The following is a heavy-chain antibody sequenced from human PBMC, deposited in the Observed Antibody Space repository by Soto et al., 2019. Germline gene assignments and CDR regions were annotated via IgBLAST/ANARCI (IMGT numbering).Heavy chain of an antibody. CDR3: ARHDWAKPFDY. D-gene: IGHD3-9*01. CDR1: GGSISSSSYY. V-gene: IGHV4-39*01. CDR2: IYYSGST. Sequence: QLQLQESGPGLVKPSETLSLTCTVSGGSISSSSYYWGWIRQPPGKGLEWIGSIYYSGSTYYNPSRKSRVTISVDTSKNPFSLKLSSVTAADTAVYYCARHDWAKPFDYWGQGTLVTVSS. J-gene: IGHJ4*02.